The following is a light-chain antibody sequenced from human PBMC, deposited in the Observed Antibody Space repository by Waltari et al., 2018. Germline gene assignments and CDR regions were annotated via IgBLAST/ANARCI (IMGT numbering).Light chain of an antibody. J-gene: IGKJ1*01. V-gene: IGKV3-20*01. CDR1: QSVSRA. CDR2: GAS. Sequence: ELVLTQSPCTLSLSPGERVTLSCRASQSVSRALAWYQQKPGEAPRLLIYGASTRATGIPDRFSGSGSGTDFIHTISRREPEEFAGYYCQHYVRLPVTFGQGTKVEIK. CDR3: QHYVRLPVT.